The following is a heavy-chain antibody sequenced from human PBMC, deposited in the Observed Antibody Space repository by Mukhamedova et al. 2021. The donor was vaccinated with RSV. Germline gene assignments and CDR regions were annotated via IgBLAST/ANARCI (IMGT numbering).Heavy chain of an antibody. J-gene: IGHJ4*02. V-gene: IGHV4-38-2*01. CDR2: IFHSGST. D-gene: IGHD6-6*01. Sequence: GSIFHSGSTYYNPSLKSRVTMSVDTSKNQFSLRLSSVTAADTAVYYCARKIGLAVVSSYFDYWGQGSLVIVSS. CDR3: ARKIGLAVVSSYFDY.